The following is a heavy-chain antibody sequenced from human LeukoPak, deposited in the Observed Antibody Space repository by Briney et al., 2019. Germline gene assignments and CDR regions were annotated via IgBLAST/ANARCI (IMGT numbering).Heavy chain of an antibody. CDR2: INSDGSTT. Sequence: PGGSLRLSCAASGFTFSSYWMHWVRQAPGKGPVWVSRINSDGSTTSYADSVKGRFTISRDNAKNTLYPQMNSLRAEDTAVYYCAREKTNWNYGFDQWGQGILVTVSS. D-gene: IGHD1-7*01. J-gene: IGHJ4*02. CDR3: AREKTNWNYGFDQ. V-gene: IGHV3-74*01. CDR1: GFTFSSYW.